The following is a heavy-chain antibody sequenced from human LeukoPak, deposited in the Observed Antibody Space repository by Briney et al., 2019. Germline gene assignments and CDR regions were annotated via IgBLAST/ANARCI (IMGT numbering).Heavy chain of an antibody. CDR1: GGSISSSY. D-gene: IGHD5/OR15-5a*01. Sequence: SETLSLTCIVSGGSISSSYWGWIRQPPGKGLEWIASIYYSGNTYYNPSLKRRVNISVDTSKNQVSLKLSSVTAADTAVYYCARRRTVSTTGRFDPWGQGILVTVSS. CDR2: IYYSGNT. CDR3: ARRRTVSTTGRFDP. V-gene: IGHV4-39*01. J-gene: IGHJ5*02.